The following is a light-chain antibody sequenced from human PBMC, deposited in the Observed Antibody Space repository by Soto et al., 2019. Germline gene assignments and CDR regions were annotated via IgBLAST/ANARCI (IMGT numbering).Light chain of an antibody. CDR2: KAS. Sequence: IPMTQSTSTLSASVGDRVTITCRSSQSISSWLAWYQQKPGKAPKLLIYKASSLESGVPSRFSGSGSGTEFTLTISSLQPDDFATYYCQQYNSYSLWTFGQGTKVDI. CDR3: QQYNSYSLWT. V-gene: IGKV1-5*03. J-gene: IGKJ1*01. CDR1: QSISSW.